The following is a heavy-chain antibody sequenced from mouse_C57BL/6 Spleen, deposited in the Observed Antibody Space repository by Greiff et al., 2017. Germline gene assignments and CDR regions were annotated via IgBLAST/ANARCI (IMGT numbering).Heavy chain of an antibody. CDR3: ERDKWAFAY. J-gene: IGHJ3*01. CDR2: INYDGSST. CDR1: GFTFRDSY. V-gene: IGHV5-16*01. Sequence: EVQVVESEGGLVQPGSSMKLSCPVSGFTFRDSYMALFRQVPEKGLEWVANINYDGSSTYYLDSLKSRFIISRDNAKNILYLQMSSLKSEDTATYCCERDKWAFAYWGQGTLVTVSA.